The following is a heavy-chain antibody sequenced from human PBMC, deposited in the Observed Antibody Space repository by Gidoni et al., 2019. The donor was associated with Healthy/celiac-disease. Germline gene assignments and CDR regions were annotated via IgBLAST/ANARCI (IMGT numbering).Heavy chain of an antibody. CDR1: GFTFSSYA. V-gene: IGHV3-30*04. CDR3: ARDSEALWFGEPLGVDY. D-gene: IGHD3-10*01. Sequence: QVQLVESGGGVVQPGRSLRLSCAASGFTFSSYAMHWVRQAPGKGLEWVAVISYDGSNKYYADSVKGRFTISRDNSKNTLYLQMNSLRAEDTAVYYCARDSEALWFGEPLGVDYWGQGTLVTVSS. J-gene: IGHJ4*02. CDR2: ISYDGSNK.